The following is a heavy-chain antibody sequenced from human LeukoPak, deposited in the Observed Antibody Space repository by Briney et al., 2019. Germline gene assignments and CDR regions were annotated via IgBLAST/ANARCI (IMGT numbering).Heavy chain of an antibody. D-gene: IGHD3-3*01. CDR1: GYTFSSYG. J-gene: IGHJ3*02. Sequence: SVKVSCKTSGYTFSSYGISWVRQAPGQGLEWMGGITPIFGTAKYAQKVQGRVTMSTDESTGTAYMELSSLRSEDTAVYYCAREGGITVFGVAQPRGAFDIWGQGTMVTVSS. CDR3: AREGGITVFGVAQPRGAFDI. V-gene: IGHV1-69*05. CDR2: ITPIFGTA.